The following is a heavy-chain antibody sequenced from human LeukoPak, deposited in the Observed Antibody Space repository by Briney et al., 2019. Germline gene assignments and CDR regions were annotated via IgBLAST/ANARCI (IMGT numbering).Heavy chain of an antibody. V-gene: IGHV3-23*01. Sequence: GGSLKLSCAASGFTFSSYAMSWVRQAPGKGLEWVSAISGSGGSTYYADSVEGRFTISRDNSKNTLYLQMNSLRAEDTAVYYCAKGFVVVTAMDGMDVWGQGTTVTVSS. CDR3: AKGFVVVTAMDGMDV. CDR1: GFTFSSYA. CDR2: ISGSGGST. J-gene: IGHJ6*02. D-gene: IGHD2-21*02.